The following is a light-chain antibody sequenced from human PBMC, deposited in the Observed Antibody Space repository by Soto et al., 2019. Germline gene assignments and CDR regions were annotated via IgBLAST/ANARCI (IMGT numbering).Light chain of an antibody. CDR3: SSYTSSSTPYV. CDR2: EVS. Sequence: QSALTPPASVSGSPGQSITISCTGTSSGVGGYNYVSWYQQHPGKAPKVMIYEVSNRPSGVPNRFSGSKSGNTASLTISGLQAEDEADYYCSSYTSSSTPYVFGTGTKVTVL. V-gene: IGLV2-14*03. CDR1: SSGVGGYNY. J-gene: IGLJ1*01.